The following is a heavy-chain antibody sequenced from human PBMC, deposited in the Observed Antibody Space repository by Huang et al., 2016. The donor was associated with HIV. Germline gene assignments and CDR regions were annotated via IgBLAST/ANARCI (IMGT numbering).Heavy chain of an antibody. CDR1: GYTFTRYE. D-gene: IGHD6-13*01. CDR2: MNPNNGNT. J-gene: IGHJ5*02. Sequence: QVQLVQSGAEVKKPGDSVKVSCKASGYTFTRYEINWVRQATGQGLAGMEGMNPNNGNTGYEPKCQGTDTMTRNTSMTTAYVVQSSRRSEDTAVYSCTRSRYSSSWYSFGPDPWGQGTLVTVSS. CDR3: TRSRYSSSWYSFGPDP. V-gene: IGHV1-8*01.